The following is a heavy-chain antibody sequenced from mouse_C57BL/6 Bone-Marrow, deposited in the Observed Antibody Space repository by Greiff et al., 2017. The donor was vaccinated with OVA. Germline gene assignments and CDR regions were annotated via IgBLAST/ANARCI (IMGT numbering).Heavy chain of an antibody. D-gene: IGHD1-1*01. Sequence: VMLVESGAELARPGASVKLSCKASGYTFTSYGISWVKQRTGQGLEWIGEIYPRSGNTYYNEKFKGKATLTADKSSSTAYMELRSLTSEDSAVYYCAREGITTGRKGLAYWGQGTLVTVSA. CDR2: IYPRSGNT. J-gene: IGHJ3*01. CDR1: GYTFTSYG. V-gene: IGHV1-81*01. CDR3: AREGITTGRKGLAY.